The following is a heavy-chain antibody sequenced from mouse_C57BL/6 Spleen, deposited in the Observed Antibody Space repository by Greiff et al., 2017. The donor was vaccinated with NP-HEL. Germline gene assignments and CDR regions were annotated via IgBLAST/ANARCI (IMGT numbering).Heavy chain of an antibody. CDR1: GFTFTSYC. Sequence: QVQLQQPGAELVKPGASVKLSCKASGFTFTSYCITWVKQRPGQGLEWIGDIYPGSGSTNYNAKFKGKATLTVDTSSSTAYMQLSSLTSEDTAVYYCAIMRESFDDWGKGTTLTVSS. CDR2: IYPGSGST. V-gene: IGHV1-55*01. J-gene: IGHJ1*03. CDR3: AIMRESFDD. D-gene: IGHD1-3*01.